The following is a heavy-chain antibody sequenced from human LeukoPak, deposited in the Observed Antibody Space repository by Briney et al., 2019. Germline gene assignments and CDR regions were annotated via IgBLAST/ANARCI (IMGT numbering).Heavy chain of an antibody. D-gene: IGHD2-2*03. Sequence: GGSLRLSCAASGFTVSSNYMSWVHQAPGKGLEWVSVIYSGGSAYYADSVKGRFTISRHNSKNTLYLQMNSLRAEDTAVYYCVRDNGLLWGRGTPVTVSS. CDR1: GFTVSSNY. J-gene: IGHJ2*01. CDR2: IYSGGSA. V-gene: IGHV3-53*04. CDR3: VRDNGLL.